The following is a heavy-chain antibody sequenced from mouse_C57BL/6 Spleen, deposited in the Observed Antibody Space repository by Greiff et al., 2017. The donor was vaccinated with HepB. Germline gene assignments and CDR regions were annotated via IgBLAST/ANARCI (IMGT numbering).Heavy chain of an antibody. CDR1: GFNIKDDY. V-gene: IGHV14-4*01. CDR2: IDPENGDT. J-gene: IGHJ1*03. CDR3: TKGVYSYWYFDV. D-gene: IGHD2-1*01. Sequence: VQLQQSGAELVRPGASVKLSCTASGFNIKDDYMHWVKQRPEQGLEWIGWIDPENGDTEYASKFQGKATITADTSSNTAYLQLSSLTSEDTAVYYCTKGVYSYWYFDVWGTGTTVTVSS.